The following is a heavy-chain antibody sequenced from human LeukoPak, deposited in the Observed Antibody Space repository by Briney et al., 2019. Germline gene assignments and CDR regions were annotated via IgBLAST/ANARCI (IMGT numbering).Heavy chain of an antibody. J-gene: IGHJ5*02. CDR2: IRSKDNGRTI. Sequence: GGSLRLSCTTSGFTFGEYTLSWFRQAPGKGLEWVGLIRSKDNGRTIEYAASVKGRFNISRDDSEGVAYLQMNSLKTEDTAVYYCAKDAMPYLFRGWFDPWGQGALVTVSS. CDR1: GFTFGEYT. CDR3: AKDAMPYLFRGWFDP. D-gene: IGHD2-2*01. V-gene: IGHV3-49*03.